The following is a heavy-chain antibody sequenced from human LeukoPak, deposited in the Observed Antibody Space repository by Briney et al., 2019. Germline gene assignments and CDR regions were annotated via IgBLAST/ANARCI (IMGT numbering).Heavy chain of an antibody. Sequence: PSETLSLTCAVSGGSISSSNWWSWVRQPPGKGLEWIGEIYHSGSTNYNPSLKNRVTISVDKSKNQFSLKLSSVTAADTAVYYCAGWSYYGSGDQFSWFDPWGQGTLVTVSS. J-gene: IGHJ5*02. CDR2: IYHSGST. CDR1: GGSISSSNW. D-gene: IGHD3-10*01. CDR3: AGWSYYGSGDQFSWFDP. V-gene: IGHV4-4*02.